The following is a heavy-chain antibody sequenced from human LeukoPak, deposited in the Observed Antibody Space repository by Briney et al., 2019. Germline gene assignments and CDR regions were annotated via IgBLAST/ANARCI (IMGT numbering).Heavy chain of an antibody. CDR2: INHSGST. CDR1: GGSFSGYY. CDR3: ARGTIPSWFDP. J-gene: IGHJ5*02. Sequence: SETLSLTCAVYGGSFSGYYWSWIRQPPGKGLEWIGEINHSGSTNYNPSLKSRVTISVDTSKNQFSLKLSSETAADTAVYYCARGTIPSWFDPWGQGTLVTVSS. D-gene: IGHD3-3*01. V-gene: IGHV4-34*01.